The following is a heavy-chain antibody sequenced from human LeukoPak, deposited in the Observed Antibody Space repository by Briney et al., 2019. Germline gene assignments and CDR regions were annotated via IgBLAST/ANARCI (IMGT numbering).Heavy chain of an antibody. Sequence: ASVKVSCKASGYTFTDYYMHWVRQAPGQGLEWMGWINPNSGGTNYAQKFQGRVTMTRDTSISTAYMELSRLRSDDTAVYYCARVGNRMVRGVIHNWFDPWGQGTLVTVSS. CDR2: INPNSGGT. CDR3: ARVGNRMVRGVIHNWFDP. J-gene: IGHJ5*02. D-gene: IGHD3-10*01. V-gene: IGHV1-2*02. CDR1: GYTFTDYY.